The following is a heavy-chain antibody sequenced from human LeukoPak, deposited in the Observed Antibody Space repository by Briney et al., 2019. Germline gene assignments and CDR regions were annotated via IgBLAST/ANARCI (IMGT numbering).Heavy chain of an antibody. CDR1: GFTFSSYN. CDR3: AREYSSSSGSVSDY. V-gene: IGHV3-48*02. CDR2: ISSSSSTI. Sequence: GGSLRLSCAASGFTFSSYNMNLVRQAPGKGLEWVSYISSSSSTIYYADSVKGRFTISRDNAKNSLYLQMNSLRDEDTAVYYCAREYSSSSGSVSDYWGQGTLSPSPQ. D-gene: IGHD6-6*01. J-gene: IGHJ4*02.